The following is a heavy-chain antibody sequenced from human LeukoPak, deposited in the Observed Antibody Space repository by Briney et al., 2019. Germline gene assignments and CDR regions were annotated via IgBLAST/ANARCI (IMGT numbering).Heavy chain of an antibody. D-gene: IGHD3-3*01. CDR3: ARRGSEWNSYFYPMDV. CDR1: GFTFRIYA. CDR2: ISGSDAST. Sequence: GGSLRLSCAASGFTFRIYAMSWVRQAPGKGLEWVSGISGSDASTFYADSVMGRFTISSDNSMNTLYLQMNNVRAEDAAIYFCARRGSEWNSYFYPMDVWGQGTTVTVSS. V-gene: IGHV3-23*01. J-gene: IGHJ6*02.